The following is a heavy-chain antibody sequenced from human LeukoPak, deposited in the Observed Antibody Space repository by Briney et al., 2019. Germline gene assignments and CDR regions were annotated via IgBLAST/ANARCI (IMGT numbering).Heavy chain of an antibody. D-gene: IGHD3-10*01. Sequence: GGSLRLSCAAPGFTFSSYWMDWVRQVPGKGLEWVANIKQDGIEKYFVGSVKGRFAISRDNAKNSLYLQMSSLRVEDTAVYYCAREGMVRGVPDAFDLWGQGTMVTVSS. CDR3: AREGMVRGVPDAFDL. V-gene: IGHV3-7*01. CDR2: IKQDGIEK. CDR1: GFTFSSYW. J-gene: IGHJ3*01.